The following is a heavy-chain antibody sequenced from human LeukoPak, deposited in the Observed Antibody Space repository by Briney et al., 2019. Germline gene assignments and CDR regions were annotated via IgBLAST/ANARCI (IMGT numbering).Heavy chain of an antibody. J-gene: IGHJ5*02. CDR2: ISAYNGNT. V-gene: IGHV1-18*01. CDR3: ASDTFGESIFDP. D-gene: IGHD3-10*01. Sequence: ASVKVPCKASGYTFTSYGISWVRQAPGQGLEWMGWISAYNGNTNYAQKLQGRVTMTTDTSTSTAYMELRSLRSDDTAVYYCASDTFGESIFDPWGQGTLVTVSS. CDR1: GYTFTSYG.